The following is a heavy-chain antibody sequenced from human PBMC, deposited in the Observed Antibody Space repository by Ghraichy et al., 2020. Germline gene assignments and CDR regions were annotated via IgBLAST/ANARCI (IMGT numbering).Heavy chain of an antibody. D-gene: IGHD1-14*01. V-gene: IGHV4-39*01. CDR3: VRRNLNHNFDN. CDR1: GGSTGNSNYY. Sequence: SETPSLNCIVSGGSTGNSNYYWGWIRQPPGKRLEWIGSIYYSGSTYYNPSLKSRVTIFADTPKNQFSLELKSVTAADTAVYYCVRRNLNHNFDNWGQGILVSVSS. CDR2: IYYSGST. J-gene: IGHJ4*02.